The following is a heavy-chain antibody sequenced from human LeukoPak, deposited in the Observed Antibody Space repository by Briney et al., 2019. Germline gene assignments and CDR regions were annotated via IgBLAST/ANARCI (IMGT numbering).Heavy chain of an antibody. V-gene: IGHV3-7*04. CDR3: ARGYCDRTDWYGAPDW. D-gene: IGHD2-2*01. J-gene: IGHJ1*01. CDR2: IKADGDEK. Sequence: GGSLRLSCAASGFTFSTYWMNWVRQPPNKGLGWVAKIKADGDEKHYVYSVSGRFTISRDNATNQVFLQMNSLRVDDTAVYYCARGYCDRTDWYGAPDWWGQGTLVTVSS. CDR1: GFTFSTYW.